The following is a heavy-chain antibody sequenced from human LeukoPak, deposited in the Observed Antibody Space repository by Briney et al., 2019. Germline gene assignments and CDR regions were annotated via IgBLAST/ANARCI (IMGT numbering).Heavy chain of an antibody. V-gene: IGHV3-33*01. CDR1: GFTFNRFG. CDR2: IWYDGSNK. Sequence: GRSLRLSCATSGFTFNRFGMHWVRQAPGKGLEWVAVIWYDGSNKDYADSVKGRFTISRDNSKNTLYLQMSGLRAEDTAVYYCARVNYIADFDYWGQGTLVTVSS. D-gene: IGHD4-11*01. CDR3: ARVNYIADFDY. J-gene: IGHJ4*02.